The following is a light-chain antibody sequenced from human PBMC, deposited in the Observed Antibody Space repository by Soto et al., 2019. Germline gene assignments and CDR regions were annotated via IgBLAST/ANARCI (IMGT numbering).Light chain of an antibody. J-gene: IGLJ1*01. CDR1: SSTVGGFNV. CDR2: EGI. CDR3: CSYVGATTYV. V-gene: IGLV2-23*01. Sequence: SALTQPGSVSQSPGQSITIPCTGTSSTVGGFNVGSWYQQHPGKAPKVIIYEGIKRPSGVSNRFSGSNSGSTASLTISGLQAEDEADYYCCSYVGATTYVFGTGTKVTGL.